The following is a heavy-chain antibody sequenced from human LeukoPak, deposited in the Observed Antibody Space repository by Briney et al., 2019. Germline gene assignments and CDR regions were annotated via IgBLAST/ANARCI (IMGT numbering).Heavy chain of an antibody. CDR1: GSIFTSYR. V-gene: IGHV5-51*01. D-gene: IGHD3-10*01. J-gene: IGHJ4*02. Sequence: NPGASLQISCKGSGSIFTSYRIGWVRQLPGKGLEWMGIIYPGDSDTRYSPSFQGQVTISADKSISTAYLQWSSLKASDTAMYYCARHPALWFGDYWGQGTLVTVSS. CDR3: ARHPALWFGDY. CDR2: IYPGDSDT.